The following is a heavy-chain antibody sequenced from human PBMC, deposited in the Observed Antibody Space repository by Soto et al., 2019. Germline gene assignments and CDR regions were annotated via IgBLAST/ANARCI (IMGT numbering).Heavy chain of an antibody. Sequence: QPLWSLRLSCAASGFTLGRYGMHWVRRAPGKGLEWVAVTRYDGTREYYADSVRGRFTVSRDNPRNTLYLQMNSLRAEDTAVYYCARVMIVVAPVSYDELHGRDVWCPRTTVTVSS. CDR1: GFTLGRYG. J-gene: IGHJ6*02. D-gene: IGHD2-2*01. CDR2: TRYDGTRE. CDR3: ARVMIVVAPVSYDELHGRDV. V-gene: IGHV3-33*01.